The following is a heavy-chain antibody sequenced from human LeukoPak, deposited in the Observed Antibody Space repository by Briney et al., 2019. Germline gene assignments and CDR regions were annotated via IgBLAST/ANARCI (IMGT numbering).Heavy chain of an antibody. CDR2: INHSGST. V-gene: IGHV4-34*01. CDR1: GGSFSGYY. J-gene: IGHJ6*02. CDR3: ARGIAAAGADV. Sequence: PSETLSLTCAVYGGSFSGYYWSWIRQPPGKGLEWIGEINHSGSTNYNPFLKSRVTISVDTSKIQFSLKLSSVTAADTAVYYCARGIAAAGADVWGQGTTVTVSS. D-gene: IGHD6-13*01.